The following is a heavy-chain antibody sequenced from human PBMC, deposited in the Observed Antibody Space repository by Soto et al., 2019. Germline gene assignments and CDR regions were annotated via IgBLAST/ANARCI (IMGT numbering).Heavy chain of an antibody. CDR1: GGAVTTYH. CDR3: AKFRDGFYYYYGMEV. Sequence: ETLSLTCTVSGGAVTTYHWTWIRQPPGKGLEWIGYIYNSGNTNYSPSLKSRVTMSIDTSKNQVSLKLNSVTAADSAMYYCAKFRDGFYYYYGMEVWGQGTSVTVSS. CDR2: IYNSGNT. J-gene: IGHJ6*02. D-gene: IGHD3-10*01. V-gene: IGHV4-59*02.